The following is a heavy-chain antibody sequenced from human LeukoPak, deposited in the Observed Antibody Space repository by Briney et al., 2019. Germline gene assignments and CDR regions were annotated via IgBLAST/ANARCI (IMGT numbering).Heavy chain of an antibody. J-gene: IGHJ6*02. CDR2: IIPIFGTA. CDR3: ARDPGFVVVAATPIRLGYYYGMDV. Sequence: SVKVSCKASGGTFSSYAISWVRQAPGQGLEWMGGIIPIFGTANYAQKFQGRVTITTDESTSTAYMELRSLRSDDTAVYYCARDPGFVVVAATPIRLGYYYGMDVWGQGTTVTVSS. D-gene: IGHD2-15*01. CDR1: GGTFSSYA. V-gene: IGHV1-69*05.